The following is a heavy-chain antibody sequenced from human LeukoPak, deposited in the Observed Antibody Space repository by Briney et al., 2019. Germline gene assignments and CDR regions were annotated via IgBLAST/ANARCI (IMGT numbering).Heavy chain of an antibody. Sequence: SETLSLTCTISSGSISSSSYYWGWIRQPPGKGLEWIADIYYSGSTYYNPSLKSRVSISIDTSNNHFSLRLSSVTAADTALYYCARRRYYDSTGYLDWGQGTLVAVSS. CDR1: SGSISSSSYY. J-gene: IGHJ1*01. V-gene: IGHV4-39*02. CDR3: ARRRYYDSTGYLD. D-gene: IGHD3-22*01. CDR2: IYYSGST.